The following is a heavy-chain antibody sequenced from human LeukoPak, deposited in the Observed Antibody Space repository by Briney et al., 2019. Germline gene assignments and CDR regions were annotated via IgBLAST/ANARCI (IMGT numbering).Heavy chain of an antibody. V-gene: IGHV4-39*01. J-gene: IGHJ3*02. CDR2: IYYSGST. Sequence: SETLSLTCTVSGASISDTTYYWGWVRQPPGKGLESIGSIYYSGSTYYNPSLKSRVTISVDTSKNQFSLDLSSVTAADTAVYYCARQKCTSASCLTKNAFDIWGQGTMVTVSS. CDR3: ARQKCTSASCLTKNAFDI. D-gene: IGHD2-2*01. CDR1: GASISDTTYY.